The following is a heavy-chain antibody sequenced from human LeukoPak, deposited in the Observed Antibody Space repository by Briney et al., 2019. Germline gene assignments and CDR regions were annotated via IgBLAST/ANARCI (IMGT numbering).Heavy chain of an antibody. CDR2: ISSSSSYI. Sequence: GGSLRLSCAASGFTFSSYSMNWVRQAPGKGLEWVSSISSSSSYIYYADSVKGRFTISRDNAKNSLYLQMNSLRAEDTAVYYCARESGKYCSGGNCYRRPFDYWGQGTLVTVSS. CDR1: GFTFSSYS. D-gene: IGHD2-15*01. CDR3: ARESGKYCSGGNCYRRPFDY. J-gene: IGHJ4*02. V-gene: IGHV3-21*01.